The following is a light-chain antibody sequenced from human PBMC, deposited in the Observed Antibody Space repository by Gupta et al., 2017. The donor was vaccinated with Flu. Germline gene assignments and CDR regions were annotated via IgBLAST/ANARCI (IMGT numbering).Light chain of an antibody. CDR1: QDISNY. V-gene: IGKV3-15*01. CDR3: QEHNSTPFT. Sequence: PVTLSASPGESATLSCRASQDISNYLAWYQQKPGQAPRLLIYDAFNRETGVPVRFSGSGSGTDFTLTISSLQAEDYGVYYCQEHNSTPFTFGRGTKVEIK. CDR2: DAF. J-gene: IGKJ4*01.